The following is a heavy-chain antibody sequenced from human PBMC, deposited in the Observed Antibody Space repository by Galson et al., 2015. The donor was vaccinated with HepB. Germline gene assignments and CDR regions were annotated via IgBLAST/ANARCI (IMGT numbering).Heavy chain of an antibody. CDR2: ISSDSSDI. D-gene: IGHD3-22*01. V-gene: IGHV3-21*01. Sequence: SLRLSCAVSAFAFRPYTVNWVRQAPGRRPEWVSSISSDSSDIYYADSVMGRFTISRDNARNSLYLQMDSLRAEDTAVYYCARGAGYYDNSGYPHSYYYFDFWGQGTLVTVSS. CDR3: ARGAGYYDNSGYPHSYYYFDF. CDR1: AFAFRPYT. J-gene: IGHJ4*02.